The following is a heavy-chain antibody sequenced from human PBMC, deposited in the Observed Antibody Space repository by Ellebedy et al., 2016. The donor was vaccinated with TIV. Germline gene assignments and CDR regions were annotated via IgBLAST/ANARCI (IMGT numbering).Heavy chain of an antibody. V-gene: IGHV3-23*01. CDR3: AKEKAGSYGPYYFDS. CDR2: ISGRGEYI. CDR1: GFSFSNYA. J-gene: IGHJ4*02. D-gene: IGHD3-16*01. Sequence: GESLKISCAASGFSFSNYAMSWVRQVPGKGLEWVSTISGRGEYIAYRDSVKGRFTISRDNSEHTLSLHMDSLRAEDTALYFCAKEKAGSYGPYYFDSWGQGSLVTVSS.